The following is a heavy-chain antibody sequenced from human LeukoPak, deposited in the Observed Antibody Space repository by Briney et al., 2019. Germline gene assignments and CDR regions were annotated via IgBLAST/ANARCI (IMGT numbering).Heavy chain of an antibody. D-gene: IGHD6-13*01. J-gene: IGHJ4*02. V-gene: IGHV1-69*13. CDR3: AAGYSCSWSFDY. CDR1: GGTFSSYA. CDR2: IIPIFGTA. Sequence: ASVKVSCKASGGTFSSYAISWVRQAPGQGLEWMGGIIPIFGTANYAQKFQGRVTITADESTSTAYMELSSLRSEDTAVYYCAAGYSCSWSFDYWGQGTLVTVSS.